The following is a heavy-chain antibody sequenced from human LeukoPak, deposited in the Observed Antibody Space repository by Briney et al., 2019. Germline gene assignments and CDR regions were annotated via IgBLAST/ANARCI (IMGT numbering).Heavy chain of an antibody. Sequence: SETLFLTCTVSGGSISRDYWSWIRQPPGKGLEWIGYIYYTGSTNYNPSLKSRVTISVDTSKNQFSLKLSSVTAADTAVYYCARVPSGSRGIWWFDPWGQGTLVTVSS. CDR3: ARVPSGSRGIWWFDP. J-gene: IGHJ5*02. D-gene: IGHD1-26*01. CDR1: GGSISRDY. CDR2: IYYTGST. V-gene: IGHV4-59*01.